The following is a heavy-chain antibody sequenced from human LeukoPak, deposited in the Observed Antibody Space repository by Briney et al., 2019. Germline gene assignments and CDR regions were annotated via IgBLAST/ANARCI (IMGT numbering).Heavy chain of an antibody. CDR1: GFTFSSYA. Sequence: PGGSLRLSCAASGFTFSSYAMSWVRQAPGKGLEWVSAISGSGGSTYYADSVKGRFTISRDNSKNTLYLQMNSLSAEDTAVYYCAKDLDYGDLALDYWGQGTLVTVSS. D-gene: IGHD4-17*01. CDR2: ISGSGGST. V-gene: IGHV3-23*01. J-gene: IGHJ4*02. CDR3: AKDLDYGDLALDY.